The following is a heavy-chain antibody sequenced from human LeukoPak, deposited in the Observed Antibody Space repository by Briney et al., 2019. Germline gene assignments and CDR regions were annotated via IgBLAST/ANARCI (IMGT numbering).Heavy chain of an antibody. J-gene: IGHJ4*02. CDR1: GESFSGYH. V-gene: IGHV4-34*01. Sequence: SETLSLTCAVYGESFSGYHWSWIRQPPGKGLEWIGEINHSGSTNYNPSLKSRVTIPVDTSKNQFSLKLSSVTDADTAVYYCSRSRITETAPYGYWGQGTLVTVSS. CDR2: INHSGST. CDR3: SRSRITETAPYGY. D-gene: IGHD1-7*01.